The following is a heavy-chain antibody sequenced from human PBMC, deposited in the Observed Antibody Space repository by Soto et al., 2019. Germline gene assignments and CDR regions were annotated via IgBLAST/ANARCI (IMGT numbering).Heavy chain of an antibody. CDR1: GFTFGDYA. D-gene: IGHD2-15*01. J-gene: IGHJ4*02. CDR3: TRRCSGGSCYTDY. Sequence: PGGSLRLSCTASGFTFGDYAMSWFRQAPGKGLEWVGFIRSKAYGGTTEYAASVKGRFTISRDDSKSIAYPQMNSLKTEDTAVYYCTRRCSGGSCYTDYWGQGTLVTVSS. CDR2: IRSKAYGGTT. V-gene: IGHV3-49*03.